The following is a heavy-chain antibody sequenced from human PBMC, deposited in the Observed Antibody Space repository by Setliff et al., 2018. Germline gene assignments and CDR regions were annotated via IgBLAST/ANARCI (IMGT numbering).Heavy chain of an antibody. CDR3: ARHIWGAKMQLPHDVFDI. Sequence: SETLSLTCTVYGGSFSNYYWSWIRQPPGKGLEWIGEINHSGSTNYNPSLTSRVSISVDMSKNHLSLKLSSVTAADTAVYYCARHIWGAKMQLPHDVFDIWGQGTMVTVSS. D-gene: IGHD2-2*01. CDR1: GGSFSNYY. CDR2: INHSGST. J-gene: IGHJ3*02. V-gene: IGHV4-34*01.